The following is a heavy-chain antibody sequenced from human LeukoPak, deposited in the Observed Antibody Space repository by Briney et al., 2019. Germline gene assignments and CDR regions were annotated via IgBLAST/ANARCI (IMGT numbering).Heavy chain of an antibody. Sequence: SETLSLTCTVSGGSISSGDYYWGWIRQPPGKGLEWIGYIYYSGSTYYNPSLKSRVTISVDTSKNQFSLKLSSVTAADTAVYYCARSDYYDSSGYFDYWGQGTLVTVSS. V-gene: IGHV4-30-4*01. CDR2: IYYSGST. CDR1: GGSISSGDYY. D-gene: IGHD3-22*01. CDR3: ARSDYYDSSGYFDY. J-gene: IGHJ4*02.